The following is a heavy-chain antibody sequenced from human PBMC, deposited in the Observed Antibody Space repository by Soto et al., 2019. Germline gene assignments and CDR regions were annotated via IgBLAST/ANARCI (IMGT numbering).Heavy chain of an antibody. V-gene: IGHV1-18*04. J-gene: IGHJ4*02. Sequence: QVQLVQSGAEVKKSGASVKVSCKASGYTFTSYGITWVRQAPGQGLEWMGWISGYNGNTNYAQMLQGRITMTIDTSTSTANMDLRSLKSDDTAVYFCARGNYFDSSGPFDYWGQGTLVTVSS. D-gene: IGHD3-22*01. CDR2: ISGYNGNT. CDR3: ARGNYFDSSGPFDY. CDR1: GYTFTSYG.